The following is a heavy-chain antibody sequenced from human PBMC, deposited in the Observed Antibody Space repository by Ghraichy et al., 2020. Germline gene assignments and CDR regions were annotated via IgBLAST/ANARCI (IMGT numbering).Heavy chain of an antibody. J-gene: IGHJ6*02. D-gene: IGHD2-21*01. CDR2: ITTSGRTI. CDR1: GFTFGSYS. V-gene: IGHV3-48*02. Sequence: GESLNISCVGSGFTFGSYSMNWVRQSPGKGLEWISYITTSGRTIFYADAVKGRFTISRDNAQNSLYLHMKSLREEDTAVYYCARGSGVVRFYYYAGMDVWGQGTTVTVSS. CDR3: ARGSGVVRFYYYAGMDV.